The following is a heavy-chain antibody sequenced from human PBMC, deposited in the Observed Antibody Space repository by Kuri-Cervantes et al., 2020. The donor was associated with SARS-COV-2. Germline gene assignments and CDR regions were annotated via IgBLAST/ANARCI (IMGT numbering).Heavy chain of an antibody. Sequence: GESLKISCAASGFTVSSNYMSWVRQAPGKGLEWVSVIYSGGSTYYADSVKGRFTISRDNAKNTLYLQMNSLRAEDTAVYYCARDQGEQLVWGQGTLVTVSS. CDR3: ARDQGEQLV. J-gene: IGHJ4*02. CDR2: IYSGGST. CDR1: GFTVSSNY. D-gene: IGHD6-6*01. V-gene: IGHV3-53*01.